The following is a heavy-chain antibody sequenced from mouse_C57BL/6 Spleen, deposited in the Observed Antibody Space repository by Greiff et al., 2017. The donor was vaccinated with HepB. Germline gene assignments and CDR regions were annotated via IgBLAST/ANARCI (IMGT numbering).Heavy chain of an antibody. CDR1: GFTFSSYG. CDR3: ARLDGNYGFAY. D-gene: IGHD2-1*01. Sequence: EVQGVESGGDLVKPGGSLKLSCAASGFTFSSYGMSWVRQTPDKRLEWVATISSGGSYTYYPDSVKGRFTISRDNAKNTLYLQMSSLKSEDTAMYYCARLDGNYGFAYWGQGTLVTVSA. J-gene: IGHJ3*01. CDR2: ISSGGSYT. V-gene: IGHV5-6*01.